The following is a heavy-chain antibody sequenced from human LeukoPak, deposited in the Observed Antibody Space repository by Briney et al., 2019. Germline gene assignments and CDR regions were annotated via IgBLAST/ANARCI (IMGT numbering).Heavy chain of an antibody. Sequence: GGSLRLSCAASGFTLSRYAMSWVRQAPGKGLEWVSVMSGSGSGTYYADSVKGRFTISRDNSKSTLYLQMNSLRAEDTAVYYCARENDVWGGYPYYFDYWGQGTLVTVSS. CDR2: MSGSGSGT. J-gene: IGHJ4*02. CDR3: ARENDVWGGYPYYFDY. CDR1: GFTLSRYA. D-gene: IGHD3-16*01. V-gene: IGHV3-23*01.